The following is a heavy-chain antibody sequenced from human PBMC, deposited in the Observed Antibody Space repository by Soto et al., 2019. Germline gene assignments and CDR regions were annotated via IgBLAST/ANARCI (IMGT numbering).Heavy chain of an antibody. Sequence: QVQLVQSGAEVKKPGSSVKVSCRASGGTFNNYGINWVRQAPGQGLEWMGGIIPKFTTANYAQNFQGRVTIPADEFASTAYLELRRLRSEDTAVYYCARRATNDFDFLSGYYDFDYWGQGTLVTVSS. CDR2: IIPKFTTA. D-gene: IGHD3-3*01. CDR3: ARRATNDFDFLSGYYDFDY. V-gene: IGHV1-69*01. J-gene: IGHJ4*02. CDR1: GGTFNNYG.